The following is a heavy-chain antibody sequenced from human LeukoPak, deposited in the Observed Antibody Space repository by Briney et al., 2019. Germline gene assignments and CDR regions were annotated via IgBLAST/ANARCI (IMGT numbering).Heavy chain of an antibody. Sequence: ASVKVSCKASGYTFTSYYMHWVRQAPGQGLEWMGIINPSGGSTSYAQKFQGRVTMTRDMSTSTVYMELSSLRSEDTAVYYCAREQHLTDLDYWGQGTLVTVSS. J-gene: IGHJ4*02. CDR3: AREQHLTDLDY. CDR1: GYTFTSYY. CDR2: INPSGGST. D-gene: IGHD1-14*01. V-gene: IGHV1-46*01.